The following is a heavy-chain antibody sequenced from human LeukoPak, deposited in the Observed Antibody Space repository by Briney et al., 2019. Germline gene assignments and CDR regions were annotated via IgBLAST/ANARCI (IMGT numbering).Heavy chain of an antibody. CDR1: GFTFINYW. CDR3: ARVQGCSGGTCYFHY. Sequence: QPGGSLRLSCAASGFTFINYWMVWVRQAPGKGLLWVSRINSDGSSTTYADSVKGRFTISRDNAKNTVYLQMNSLRAEDTAVYCCARVQGCSGGTCYFHYWGQGTLVTVSS. V-gene: IGHV3-74*01. J-gene: IGHJ4*02. CDR2: INSDGSST. D-gene: IGHD2-15*01.